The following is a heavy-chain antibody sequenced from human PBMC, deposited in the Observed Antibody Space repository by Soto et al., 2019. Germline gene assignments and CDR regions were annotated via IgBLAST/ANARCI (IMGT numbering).Heavy chain of an antibody. D-gene: IGHD1-1*01. CDR2: LYDVDGS. V-gene: IGHV3-53*01. CDR1: GLTISGKKY. CDR3: ATWHEREHAYDV. J-gene: IGHJ3*01. Sequence: GGSLRLSCAAFGLTISGKKYVAWVRQAPGKGLEWVSALYDVDGSFYSDSVKGRFTTSSDSSKTTVYLQMNDLRPDDTAVYYCATWHEREHAYDVWGQGTTVTVSS.